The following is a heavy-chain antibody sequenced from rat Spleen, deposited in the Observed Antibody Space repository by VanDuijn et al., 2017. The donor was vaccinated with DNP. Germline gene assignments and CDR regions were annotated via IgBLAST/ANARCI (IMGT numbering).Heavy chain of an antibody. V-gene: IGHV5-7*01. D-gene: IGHD1-11*01. CDR2: ISSDGSDT. Sequence: EVQLVESGGGLVQPGRSLKLSCAASGITFSDHNMAWVRQAPKKGLEWVATISSDGSDTYYRDSVKGRFTISRDNAKSTLYLQMDSLRSEDTATYYCARQRGDYFDYWGQGVMVTVSS. J-gene: IGHJ2*01. CDR1: GITFSDHN. CDR3: ARQRGDYFDY.